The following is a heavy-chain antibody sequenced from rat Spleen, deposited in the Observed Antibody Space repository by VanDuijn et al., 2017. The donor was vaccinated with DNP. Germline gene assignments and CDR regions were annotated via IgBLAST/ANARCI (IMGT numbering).Heavy chain of an antibody. CDR3: ASHPLDA. J-gene: IGHJ4*01. Sequence: EVQLVESGGDSVQPGRSLRLSCAASGFTFSDYNMAWVRQAPKKGLEWVATISSSDNRTYYPDSVKGRFTISRDNAKGSLYLQMNSLKSEDTATYYCASHPLDAWGQGTSVTVSS. CDR2: ISSSDNRT. D-gene: IGHD3-1*01. CDR1: GFTFSDYN. V-gene: IGHV5S10*01.